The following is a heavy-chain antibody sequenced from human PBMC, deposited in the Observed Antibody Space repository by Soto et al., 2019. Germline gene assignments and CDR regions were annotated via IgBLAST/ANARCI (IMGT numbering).Heavy chain of an antibody. CDR1: GYTFISYY. V-gene: IGHV1-46*01. D-gene: IGHD6-6*01. CDR3: ARKIENDTSSVDWFDP. Sequence: QVQLVQSGAEVKKPGASVKVSCKASGYTFISYYMHWVRQAPGQGLEWMGMINPSGGGTYFAQKFQGRVTMTRDTSTSTVYMELSSLRSEDTAVYCCARKIENDTSSVDWFDPWGQGTLVTVSS. CDR2: INPSGGGT. J-gene: IGHJ5*02.